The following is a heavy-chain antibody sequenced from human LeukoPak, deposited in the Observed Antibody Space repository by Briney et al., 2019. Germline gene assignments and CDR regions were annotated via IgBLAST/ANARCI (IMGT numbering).Heavy chain of an antibody. V-gene: IGHV4-61*01. Sequence: PSETLSLTCTVSGNSVSSGSYYWSWIRQPPGKGLEWIGYIYYSGSTNYKPSLKSRVTISLDTSRNQFSLKLSSVTAADTAMYYCARGGSAYGYPFDSWGQGTLVTVSS. D-gene: IGHD5-12*01. CDR1: GNSVSSGSYY. CDR2: IYYSGST. J-gene: IGHJ4*02. CDR3: ARGGSAYGYPFDS.